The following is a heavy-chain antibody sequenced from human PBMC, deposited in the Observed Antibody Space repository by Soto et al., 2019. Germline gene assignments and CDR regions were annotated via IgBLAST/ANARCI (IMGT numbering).Heavy chain of an antibody. J-gene: IGHJ6*02. V-gene: IGHV3-48*02. D-gene: IGHD3-9*01. CDR1: GFTFSSYC. CDR3: ARDNYYEIVPGYRDYGMDV. CDR2: ISYSGSTI. Sequence: EVQLVESGGGLVQPGGSLRLSCAASGFTFSSYCMNWVRQAPGKGLEWVSYISYSGSTIYYADSVRGRFTISRDNAKNALYLQMNSLTDEDTAVYYCARDNYYEIVPGYRDYGMDVWSQGTAVTVSS.